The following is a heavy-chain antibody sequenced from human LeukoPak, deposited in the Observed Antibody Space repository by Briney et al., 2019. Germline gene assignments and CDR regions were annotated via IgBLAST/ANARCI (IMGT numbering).Heavy chain of an antibody. Sequence: SETLSLTCTVSGGSISSHYWSLIRQPPGKGLEWIGYIYYSGSTNYNPSLKSRVTISVDTSKNQFSLKLSSVTAADTAVYYCARDSRDAYYYYYMDVWGKGTTVTVSS. CDR3: ARDSRDAYYYYYMDV. J-gene: IGHJ6*03. V-gene: IGHV4-59*11. CDR2: IYYSGST. CDR1: GGSISSHY. D-gene: IGHD2-21*02.